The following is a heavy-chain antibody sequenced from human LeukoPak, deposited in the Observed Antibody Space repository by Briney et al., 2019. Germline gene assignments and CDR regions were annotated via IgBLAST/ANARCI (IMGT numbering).Heavy chain of an antibody. CDR3: ARAGTGSYLFDY. CDR2: IYTSVST. D-gene: IGHD1-26*01. V-gene: IGHV4-4*07. CDR1: GGSIGRYY. J-gene: IGHJ4*02. Sequence: PSETLSLTCTVSGGSIGRYYWTWIRQPAGKGLEWIGHIYTSVSTNYNPSLKSRVTVSVDTSKNQIFLRLTSVSAADTAVYYCARAGTGSYLFDYWGQGTLVTVPS.